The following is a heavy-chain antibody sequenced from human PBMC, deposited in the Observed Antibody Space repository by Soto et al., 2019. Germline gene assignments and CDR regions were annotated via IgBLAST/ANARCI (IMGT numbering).Heavy chain of an antibody. V-gene: IGHV3-23*01. Sequence: PGGSLRLSCAAFGFSLSDYAMTWVRQAPGKGLEWVSAISGSGGSTYYADSVKGRFTISRDNSKNTLYLQMNSLRAEDTAVYYCAKDHDHYFDYWGQGTLVTVSS. D-gene: IGHD3-3*01. CDR3: AKDHDHYFDY. CDR2: ISGSGGST. CDR1: GFSLSDYA. J-gene: IGHJ4*02.